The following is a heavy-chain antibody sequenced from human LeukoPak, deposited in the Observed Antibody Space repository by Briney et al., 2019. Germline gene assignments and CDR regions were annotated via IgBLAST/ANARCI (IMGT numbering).Heavy chain of an antibody. CDR3: VCWLGGDHNYMDV. J-gene: IGHJ6*03. D-gene: IGHD3-10*01. CDR2: IPYDGSNK. V-gene: IGHV3-30*04. CDR1: GFTFSSYA. Sequence: PGGSLRLSCAASGFTFSSYAMHWVRQAPGRGLEWVALIPYDGSNKYYADSVKGRFTVSRDNSKNTVFLKMNSLRTEDTAVYYCVCWLGGDHNYMDVWGKGTKVTVSS.